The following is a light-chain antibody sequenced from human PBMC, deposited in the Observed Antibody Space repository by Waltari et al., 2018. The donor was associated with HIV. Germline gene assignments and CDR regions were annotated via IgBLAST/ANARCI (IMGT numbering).Light chain of an antibody. CDR3: SSYTSTSTVYV. V-gene: IGLV2-14*03. Sequence: QSALTQPASLSGSPGQSITISCTGTSSDVGGYNSVSWYQLPPGKAPKLMIYAVGNRPSGFSKRFSGSKSDNTASLTISGLQAEDEADYYCSSYTSTSTVYVFGTGTEVTVL. CDR1: SSDVGGYNS. CDR2: AVG. J-gene: IGLJ1*01.